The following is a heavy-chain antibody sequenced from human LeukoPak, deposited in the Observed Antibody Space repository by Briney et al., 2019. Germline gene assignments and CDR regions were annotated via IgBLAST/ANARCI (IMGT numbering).Heavy chain of an antibody. CDR2: IYYSGST. D-gene: IGHD1-1*01. V-gene: IGHV4-59*08. CDR1: GGSISGYY. Sequence: SETRSLTCTVSGGSISGYYWSWIRQPPGKGLEWIGYIYYSGSTNYNPSLKSRITISLDTSKNQFSLKLTSVTAADTAVYYCPRRQERGLYYFDHWGQGTLVTVSS. CDR3: PRRQERGLYYFDH. J-gene: IGHJ4*02.